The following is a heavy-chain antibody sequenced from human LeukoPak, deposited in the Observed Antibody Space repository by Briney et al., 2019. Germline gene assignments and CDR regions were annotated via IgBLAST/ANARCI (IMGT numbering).Heavy chain of an antibody. CDR3: ARDPHTVTTSSWFDP. Sequence: GGSLRLSCAASGFTFSSYWMSWVRQAPGKGLEWVANIKQGGSEKYYVDSVKGRFTISRDNAKNSLYLQMNSLRAEDTAVYYCARDPHTVTTSSWFDPWGQGTLVTVSS. J-gene: IGHJ5*02. V-gene: IGHV3-7*01. CDR1: GFTFSSYW. CDR2: IKQGGSEK. D-gene: IGHD4-17*01.